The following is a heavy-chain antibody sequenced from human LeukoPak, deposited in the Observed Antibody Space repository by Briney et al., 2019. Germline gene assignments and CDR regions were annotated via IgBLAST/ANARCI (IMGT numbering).Heavy chain of an antibody. CDR2: IYYSGGT. J-gene: IGHJ6*02. CDR1: GDSISSNNYY. D-gene: IGHD5-18*01. CDR3: ARVLLPGVGSINQWIQLWGHDSYGMDV. V-gene: IGHV4-39*07. Sequence: PSETLSLTCTVSGDSISSNNYYWGWIRQPPGKGLEWIGRIYYSGGTFYNPSLKSRVTISVDTSKNQFSLKLSSVTAADTAVYYCARVLLPGVGSINQWIQLWGHDSYGMDVWGQGTTVTVSS.